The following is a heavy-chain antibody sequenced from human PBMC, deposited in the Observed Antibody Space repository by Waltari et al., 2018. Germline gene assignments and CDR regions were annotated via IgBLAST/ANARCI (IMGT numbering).Heavy chain of an antibody. CDR3: ASRYDLWSGYPLDY. D-gene: IGHD3-3*01. CDR1: GGTFRSYA. V-gene: IGHV1-69*13. Sequence: VQLVQSGAEVKKLGSSVKVFCKASGGTFRSYAISWVGQAPGQGFEWMGRIIPVSGTANYAQKFQGRVTITADESSSTACIELISLGPEDTAVYDCASRYDLWSGYPLDYWGQGTLVTVSA. J-gene: IGHJ4*02. CDR2: IIPVSGTA.